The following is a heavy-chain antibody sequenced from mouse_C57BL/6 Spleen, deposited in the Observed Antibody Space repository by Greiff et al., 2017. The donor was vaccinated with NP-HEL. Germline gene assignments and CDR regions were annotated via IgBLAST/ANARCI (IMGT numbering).Heavy chain of an antibody. D-gene: IGHD2-4*01. V-gene: IGHV1-42*01. J-gene: IGHJ2*01. Sequence: VQLQQSGPELVKPGASMKISCKASGYSFTGYYMNWVKQSPEKSLEWIGEINPSTGGTTYNQKFKAKATLTVDKSSSTAYMQLKSLTSEDSAVYYCARGDYDYDVLDYWGQGTTLTVSS. CDR1: GYSFTGYY. CDR3: ARGDYDYDVLDY. CDR2: INPSTGGT.